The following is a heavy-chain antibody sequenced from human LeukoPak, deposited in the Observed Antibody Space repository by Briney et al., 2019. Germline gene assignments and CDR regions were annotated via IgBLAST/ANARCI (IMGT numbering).Heavy chain of an antibody. Sequence: GGSLRPSCAASGFTFSSHAMSWVRQAPGKGLEWVSTIGRSSGSTYYADSVKGRFTISRDNSKNTLYLEMNSLRAEDTAVYYCAKDRGSGWPQFDYWGQGTLVTVSS. CDR2: IGRSSGST. J-gene: IGHJ4*02. CDR1: GFTFSSHA. D-gene: IGHD6-19*01. V-gene: IGHV3-23*01. CDR3: AKDRGSGWPQFDY.